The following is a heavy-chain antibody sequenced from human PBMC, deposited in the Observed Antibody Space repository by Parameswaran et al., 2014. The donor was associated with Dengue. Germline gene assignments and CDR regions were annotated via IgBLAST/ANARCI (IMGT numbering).Heavy chain of an antibody. Sequence: RWIRQPPGKGLEWIGYIYYSGSTYYNPSLKSRVTISVDTSKNQFSLKLSSVTAADTAVYYCAHPSGSETGWGLRMDVWGQGTTVTVSS. V-gene: IGHV4-31*02. CDR2: IYYSGST. D-gene: IGHD3-9*01. J-gene: IGHJ6*02. CDR3: AHPSGSETGWGLRMDV.